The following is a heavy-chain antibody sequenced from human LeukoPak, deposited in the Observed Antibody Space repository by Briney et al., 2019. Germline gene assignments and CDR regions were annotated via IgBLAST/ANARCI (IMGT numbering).Heavy chain of an antibody. Sequence: SETLSLTCTVSGGSISSYYWSWIRQPSGKGLEWIGYIYYSGSTNYNPSLKSRVTISVDTSRNQFSLKLSSVTAADTAVYYCARSHVLLWFGELSGAFDIWGQGTMVTVSS. V-gene: IGHV4-59*08. CDR1: GGSISSYY. CDR2: IYYSGST. J-gene: IGHJ3*02. CDR3: ARSHVLLWFGELSGAFDI. D-gene: IGHD3-10*01.